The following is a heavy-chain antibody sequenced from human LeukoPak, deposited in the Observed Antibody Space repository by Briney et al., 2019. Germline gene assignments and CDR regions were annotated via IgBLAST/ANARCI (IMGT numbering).Heavy chain of an antibody. CDR1: GFSFSTYA. Sequence: GGSLRLSCEASGFSFSTYAMSWVRQAPGKGLEWVSAISGSGGSTYYADSVKGRFTISRDNSKNTLYLQMNSLRAEDTAVYYCAKDAEVGATTLIFDYWGQGTMVTVSS. CDR2: ISGSGGST. V-gene: IGHV3-23*01. D-gene: IGHD1-26*01. CDR3: AKDAEVGATTLIFDY. J-gene: IGHJ4*02.